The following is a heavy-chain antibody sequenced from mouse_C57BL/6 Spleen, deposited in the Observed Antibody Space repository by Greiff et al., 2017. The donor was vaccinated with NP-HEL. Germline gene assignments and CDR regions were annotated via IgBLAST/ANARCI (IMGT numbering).Heavy chain of an antibody. CDR1: GYAFSSSW. D-gene: IGHD2-1*01. CDR2: IYPGDGDT. Sequence: QVQLQQSGPELVKPGASVKISCKASGYAFSSSWMNWVKQRPGKGLEWIGRIYPGDGDTNYNGKFKGKATLTADKSSSTAYMQLSSLTSEDSAVYFCAREGGNFYYFDYWGQGTTLTVSS. CDR3: AREGGNFYYFDY. J-gene: IGHJ2*01. V-gene: IGHV1-82*01.